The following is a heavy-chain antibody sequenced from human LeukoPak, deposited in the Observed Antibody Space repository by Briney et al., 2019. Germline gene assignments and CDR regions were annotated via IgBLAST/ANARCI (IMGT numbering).Heavy chain of an antibody. CDR2: ISGSGGST. J-gene: IGHJ4*02. CDR3: AKDRLELLDFDY. CDR1: GFTFSSYA. Sequence: GGSLRLSCAASGFTFSSYAMSWVRQAPGKGLEWVSAISGSGGSTYYADSVKGRFTIPRDNSKNTLYLQMNSLRAEDTAVYYCAKDRLELLDFDYWGQGTLVTVSS. V-gene: IGHV3-23*01. D-gene: IGHD1-26*01.